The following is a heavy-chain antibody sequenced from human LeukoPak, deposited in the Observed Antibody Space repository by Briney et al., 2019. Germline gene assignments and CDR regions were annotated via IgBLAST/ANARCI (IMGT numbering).Heavy chain of an antibody. CDR3: ARDQLDAFDI. J-gene: IGHJ3*02. CDR1: GFTFDDYA. CDR2: ISWNSGSI. Sequence: PGGSLRLSCAASGFTFDDYAMHWVRQAPGKGLEWVSGISWNSGSIGYADSVKGRFTISRDNAKNSLYLQMNSLRAEDTAVYYCARDQLDAFDIWGQGTMVTVSS. D-gene: IGHD1-1*01. V-gene: IGHV3-9*01.